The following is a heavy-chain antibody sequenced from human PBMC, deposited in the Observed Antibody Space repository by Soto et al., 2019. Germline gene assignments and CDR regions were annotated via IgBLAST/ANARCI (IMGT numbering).Heavy chain of an antibody. D-gene: IGHD4-17*01. CDR1: GGSISSGGYY. CDR3: ARVSYDYGDYVENAFDI. J-gene: IGHJ3*02. V-gene: IGHV4-31*03. Sequence: SETLSLTCTVSGGSISSGGYYWSWIRQHPGKGLEWIGYIYYSGSTYYNPSLKSRVTISVDTSKNQFSLKLSSVTAADTAVYYCARVSYDYGDYVENAFDIWGQGTMVTVSS. CDR2: IYYSGST.